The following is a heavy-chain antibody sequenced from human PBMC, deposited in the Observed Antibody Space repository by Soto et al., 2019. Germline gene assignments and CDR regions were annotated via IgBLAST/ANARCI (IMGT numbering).Heavy chain of an antibody. CDR3: ARNIIIAVAGNDAFDI. V-gene: IGHV2-70*11. D-gene: IGHD6-19*01. Sequence: GSGPTLVNPTQTLTLTCTFSGFSLSTSGMCVSWICQPPGKALEWLARIDWDDDKYYSTSLKTRLTIPKDTSKNQVVLTMTNMDPVDTATYYCARNIIIAVAGNDAFDIWGQGTMVTVSS. CDR1: GFSLSTSGMC. CDR2: IDWDDDK. J-gene: IGHJ3*02.